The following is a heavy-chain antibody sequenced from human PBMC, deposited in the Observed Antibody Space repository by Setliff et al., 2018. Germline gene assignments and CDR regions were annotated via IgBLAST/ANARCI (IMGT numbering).Heavy chain of an antibody. Sequence: SETLSLTCTVSGGSISSSSYYWGWIRQPAGKGLEWIGRIYTSGSTNYNPSLKSRVTISVDTSKNQFSLKLSSVTAADTAVYYCARVFPMVGATERRAFDIWGQGTVVTV. J-gene: IGHJ3*02. D-gene: IGHD1-26*01. CDR3: ARVFPMVGATERRAFDI. V-gene: IGHV4-61*02. CDR2: IYTSGST. CDR1: GGSISSSSYY.